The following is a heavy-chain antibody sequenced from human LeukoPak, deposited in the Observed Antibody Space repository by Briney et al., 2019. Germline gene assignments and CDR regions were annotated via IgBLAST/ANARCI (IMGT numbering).Heavy chain of an antibody. CDR1: GFTFSDYY. CDR3: ARGWYSSGWYEAGFDY. CDR2: FSSSSYT. V-gene: IGHV3-11*06. D-gene: IGHD6-19*01. Sequence: GGSLRLSRAASGFTFSDYYMSWIRQAPGKGLEWVSYFSSSSYTNYADSVKGRFTISRDNAKNSLYLQMNSLRAEDTAVYYCARGWYSSGWYEAGFDYWGQGTLVTVSS. J-gene: IGHJ4*02.